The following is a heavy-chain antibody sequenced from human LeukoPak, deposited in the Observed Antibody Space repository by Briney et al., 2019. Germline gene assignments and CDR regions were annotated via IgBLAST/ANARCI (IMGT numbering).Heavy chain of an antibody. CDR2: MNPNRGNT. CDR1: AHSFTSYD. CDR3: ARGPRAAAYDY. J-gene: IGHJ4*02. Sequence: ASVKVSCKAYAHSFTSYDVNWVRPANGRGLEWMGWMNPNRGNTGYAQKFQGRVTITRNTSLSTAYMALSSLRSQDTAVYYCARGPRAAAYDYWGQGTLVTLSS. V-gene: IGHV1-8*03. D-gene: IGHD6-13*01.